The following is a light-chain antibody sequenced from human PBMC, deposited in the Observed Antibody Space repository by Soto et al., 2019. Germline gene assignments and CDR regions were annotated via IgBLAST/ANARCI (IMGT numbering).Light chain of an antibody. Sequence: ESVLTQSPGTLSLSPGERATLSCRASQSVSSSYLAWYQQKPGQAPRLLIYGASSMATGIPDRFSGSGSGTDFTLTISRLEPEDFAVYYCQQYGSSPPLTFGGGTKVEIK. CDR1: QSVSSSY. V-gene: IGKV3-20*01. CDR3: QQYGSSPPLT. J-gene: IGKJ4*01. CDR2: GAS.